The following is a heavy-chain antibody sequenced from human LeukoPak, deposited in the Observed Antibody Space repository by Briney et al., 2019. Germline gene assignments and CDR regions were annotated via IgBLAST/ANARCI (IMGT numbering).Heavy chain of an antibody. CDR1: GYTFTSYD. V-gene: IGHV1-8*03. CDR3: ARGYDFWSGSYHYYMDV. CDR2: MTPNSGNT. Sequence: EASVKVSCKASGYTFTSYDINWVRQATGQGLEWMGLMTPNSGNTGYAQKFQGRVTVTRNTSISTAYMELSSLRSEDTAVYYCARGYDFWSGSYHYYMDVWGKGTTVTVSS. J-gene: IGHJ6*03. D-gene: IGHD3-3*01.